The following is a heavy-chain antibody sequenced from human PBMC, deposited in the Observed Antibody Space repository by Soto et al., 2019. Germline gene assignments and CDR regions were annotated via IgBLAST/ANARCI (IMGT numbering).Heavy chain of an antibody. CDR3: AKGPEYDILTGCDY. J-gene: IGHJ4*02. CDR2: ISGGGGST. D-gene: IGHD3-9*01. V-gene: IGHV3-23*01. Sequence: ESGGGFVQPGESLRLSCVASGFTFSLSAMSWVRQAPGRGLEWVSSISGGGGSTEYTDSVKGRFTISRDNSKDTVHLQMNSLRAEDTAVYYCAKGPEYDILTGCDYWGQGALVTVSS. CDR1: GFTFSLSA.